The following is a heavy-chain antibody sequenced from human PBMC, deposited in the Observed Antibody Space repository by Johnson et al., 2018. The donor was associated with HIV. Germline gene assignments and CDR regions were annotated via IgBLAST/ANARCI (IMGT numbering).Heavy chain of an antibody. J-gene: IGHJ3*02. CDR3: TTARNRLGSSSGWAGFWAFDI. D-gene: IGHD6-19*01. V-gene: IGHV3-15*01. CDR1: GFTFSNAW. Sequence: VQLVESGGGLVKPGGSLRLSCAASGFTFSNAWMSWARQAPGKGLEWVGRIKSKTDGGTIDYAAFVKGRFIISRDDSKNTLYLQMNSLKTEDTAVYYCTTARNRLGSSSGWAGFWAFDIWGQGTMVTVSS. CDR2: IKSKTDGGTI.